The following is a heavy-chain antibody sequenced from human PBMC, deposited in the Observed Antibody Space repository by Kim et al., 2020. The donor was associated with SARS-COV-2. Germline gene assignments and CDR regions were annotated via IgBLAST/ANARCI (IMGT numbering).Heavy chain of an antibody. CDR3: ARDRIAAAGTSYYYYGMDV. D-gene: IGHD6-13*01. J-gene: IGHJ6*02. V-gene: IGHV4-59*01. Sequence: RVTISVDTSKNQFSLKLSSVTAADTAVYYCARDRIAAAGTSYYYYGMDVWGQGTTVTVSS.